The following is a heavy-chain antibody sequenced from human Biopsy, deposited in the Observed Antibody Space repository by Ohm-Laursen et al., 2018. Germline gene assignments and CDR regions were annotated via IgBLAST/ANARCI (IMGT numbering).Heavy chain of an antibody. D-gene: IGHD3-22*01. J-gene: IGHJ2*01. CDR1: GDSISSYY. CDR3: ARDRGYYSDRTVPGYFDL. CDR2: VYYTGST. V-gene: IGHV4-59*01. Sequence: PPGTLSLTCTVSGDSISSYYWGWIRQPPGKGLQWIGYVYYTGSTDYNPSLQSRVTISVDTSKNHFSLRLRSVTPADTAIYYCARDRGYYSDRTVPGYFDLWGRGTLVTVSS.